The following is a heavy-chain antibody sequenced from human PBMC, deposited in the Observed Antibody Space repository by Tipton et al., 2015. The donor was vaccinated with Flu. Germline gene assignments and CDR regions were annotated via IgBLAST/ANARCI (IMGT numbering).Heavy chain of an antibody. Sequence: TLSLTCTASGGFITSGSYYWSWIRQSAGKGLEWIGRIYTTGSTNYNPSLRSRVTISGDTSKNQFSLQLNSVTAEDTAVYYCARSPSYSGSGIYPYYFDDWGQGTLVTVSS. D-gene: IGHD3-10*01. V-gene: IGHV4-61*02. CDR1: GGFITSGSYY. CDR2: IYTTGST. J-gene: IGHJ4*02. CDR3: ARSPSYSGSGIYPYYFDD.